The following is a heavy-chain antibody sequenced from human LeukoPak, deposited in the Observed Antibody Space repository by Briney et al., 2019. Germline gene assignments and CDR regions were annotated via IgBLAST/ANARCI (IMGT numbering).Heavy chain of an antibody. CDR3: ARDGVVVPAAKEYYYYYYGMDV. CDR2: ISSSSYI. Sequence: PGGSLRLSCAASGFTFSTYSMNWVRQAPGKGLEWVSSISSSSYIYYADSVKGRFTISRDNAKNSLYLQMNSLRAEDTAVYYCARDGVVVPAAKEYYYYYYGMDVWGQGTTVTVSS. J-gene: IGHJ6*02. D-gene: IGHD2-2*01. V-gene: IGHV3-21*01. CDR1: GFTFSTYS.